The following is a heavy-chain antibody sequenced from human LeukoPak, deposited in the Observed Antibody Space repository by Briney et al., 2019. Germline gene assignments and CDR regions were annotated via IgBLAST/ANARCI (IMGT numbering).Heavy chain of an antibody. Sequence: SETLSLTCTVSGGSISSYYWSWIRQPPGKGLEWIGRVYRSGNTNYNPSLQSRVTMSVDTSKNQISLRLRSVTAADTALYYCARGLGWDSGTYLGAWGQGTLVTVSS. D-gene: IGHD1-26*01. J-gene: IGHJ5*02. V-gene: IGHV4-4*07. CDR3: ARGLGWDSGTYLGA. CDR1: GGSISSYY. CDR2: VYRSGNT.